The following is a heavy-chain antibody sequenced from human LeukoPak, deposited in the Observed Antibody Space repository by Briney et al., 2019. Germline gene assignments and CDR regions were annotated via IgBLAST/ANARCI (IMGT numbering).Heavy chain of an antibody. CDR3: ARTTNDGTWGDY. CDR1: GYTFTSYG. J-gene: IGHJ4*02. CDR2: ISAYNGNT. D-gene: IGHD1-14*01. V-gene: IGHV1-18*01. Sequence: GASVTVSCTASGYTFTSYGLSWVRQAPGQGLEWMGWISAYNGNTNYAQKLQGRVTMTTDTSTSTAYMELRSLRSDDTAVYYCARTTNDGTWGDYWGQGTLVTVSS.